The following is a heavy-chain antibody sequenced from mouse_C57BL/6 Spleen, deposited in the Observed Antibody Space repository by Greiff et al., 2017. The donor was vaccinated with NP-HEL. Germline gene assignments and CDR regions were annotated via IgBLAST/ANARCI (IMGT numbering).Heavy chain of an antibody. V-gene: IGHV5-17*01. CDR2: ISSGSSTI. CDR3: ARPGLGAMDY. J-gene: IGHJ4*01. Sequence: EVHLVESGGGLVKPGGSLKLSCAASGFTFSDYGMHWVRQAPEKGLEWVAYISSGSSTIYYADTVKGRFTISRDNAKNTLFLQMTSLRSEDTAMYYCARPGLGAMDYWGQGTSVTVSS. CDR1: GFTFSDYG.